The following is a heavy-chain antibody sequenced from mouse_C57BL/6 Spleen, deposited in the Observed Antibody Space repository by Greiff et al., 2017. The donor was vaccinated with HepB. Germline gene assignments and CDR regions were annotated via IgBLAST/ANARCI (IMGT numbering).Heavy chain of an antibody. CDR3: AREGEGSHYFDY. J-gene: IGHJ2*01. D-gene: IGHD6-1*01. CDR1: GYTFTSYW. CDR2: IHPNSGST. Sequence: QVQLQQPGAELVKPGASVKLSCKASGYTFTSYWMHWVKQRPGQGLEWIGMIHPNSGSTNYNEKFKSKATLTVDKSSSTAYMQLSSLTSEDSAVYYCAREGEGSHYFDYWGQGTTLTVSS. V-gene: IGHV1-64*01.